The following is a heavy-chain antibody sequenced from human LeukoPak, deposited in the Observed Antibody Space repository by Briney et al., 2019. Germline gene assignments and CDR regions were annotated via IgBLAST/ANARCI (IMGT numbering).Heavy chain of an antibody. J-gene: IGHJ6*02. Sequence: GGSLRLSCAASGFTFSSYAMSWVRQAPGKGLEWVSAISGSGGSTYYADSVKGRFTISRDNAKNSLYLQMNSLRAEDTAVYYCARRPRVLGYYYYGMDVWGQGTTVTVSS. CDR1: GFTFSSYA. CDR2: ISGSGGST. D-gene: IGHD3-10*01. V-gene: IGHV3-23*01. CDR3: ARRPRVLGYYYYGMDV.